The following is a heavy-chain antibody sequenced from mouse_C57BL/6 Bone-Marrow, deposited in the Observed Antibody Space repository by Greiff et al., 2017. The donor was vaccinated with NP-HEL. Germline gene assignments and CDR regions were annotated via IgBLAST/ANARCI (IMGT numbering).Heavy chain of an antibody. CDR3: ARSGAFYYYGSSSYAMDC. CDR1: GYTFTSYW. D-gene: IGHD1-1*01. V-gene: IGHV1-72*01. J-gene: IGHJ4*01. CDR2: IDPNSGGT. Sequence: VQLQQPGAELVKPGASVKLSCKASGYTFTSYWMHWVKQRPGRGLEWIGRIDPNSGGTKYNEKFKSKATLTVDKPSSTAYMQLSSLTSEDSAVYYCARSGAFYYYGSSSYAMDCWGQGTSVTVAS.